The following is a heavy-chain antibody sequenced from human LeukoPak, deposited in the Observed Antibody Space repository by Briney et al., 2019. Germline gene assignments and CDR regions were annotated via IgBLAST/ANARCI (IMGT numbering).Heavy chain of an antibody. Sequence: ASVTVSFKSSGYTFTIYYMHWVRQAPGQGLEWMGIINPNGGGTNYAQKFQGRVTMTRDASTSTVYMELSSLRSEDTAVYYCARGGLGSGSYTFFDYWGQGTLVTVSS. D-gene: IGHD1-26*01. V-gene: IGHV1-46*01. J-gene: IGHJ4*02. CDR3: ARGGLGSGSYTFFDY. CDR2: INPNGGGT. CDR1: GYTFTIYY.